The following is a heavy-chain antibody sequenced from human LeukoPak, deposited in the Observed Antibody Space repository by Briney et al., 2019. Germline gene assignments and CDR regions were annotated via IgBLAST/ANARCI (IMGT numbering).Heavy chain of an antibody. CDR1: RGSVITYS. V-gene: IGHV4-4*07. J-gene: IGHJ3*02. D-gene: IGHD1/OR15-1a*01. CDR2: FYTNGST. Sequence: SETLSLTWTVSRGSVITYSWSWIRQPAGGGLEWIGRFYTNGSTNYNPSLKTRVTLSIDKSKNHFSLKLSSVTAADTAVYYCARELTLTTAFDIWGQGTVVTVSS. CDR3: ARELTLTTAFDI.